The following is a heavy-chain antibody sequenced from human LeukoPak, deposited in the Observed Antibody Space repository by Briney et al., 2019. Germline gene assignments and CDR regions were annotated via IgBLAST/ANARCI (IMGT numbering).Heavy chain of an antibody. J-gene: IGHJ5*02. CDR3: ARVGNPLVTVFAWFDP. D-gene: IGHD3-3*01. CDR1: GGSISSYY. V-gene: IGHV4-59*12. CDR2: IYYSGST. Sequence: SETLLLTCTVPGGSISSYYWSWIRQPPAKGLERIGYIYYSGSTNYNPSLKSRVTISVDTSKNQFSLKLSSVTAADTAVYYCARVGNPLVTVFAWFDPWGQGTLVTVSS.